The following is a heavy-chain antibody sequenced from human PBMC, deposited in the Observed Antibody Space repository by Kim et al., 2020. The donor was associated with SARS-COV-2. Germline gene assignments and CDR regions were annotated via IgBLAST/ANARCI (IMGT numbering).Heavy chain of an antibody. CDR3: ARALRGYSSSWHAGY. CDR2: ISSSSSYI. J-gene: IGHJ4*02. D-gene: IGHD6-13*01. CDR1: GFTFSSYS. Sequence: GGSLRLSCAASGFTFSSYSMNWVRQAPGKGLEWVSSISSSSSYIYYADSVKGRFTISRDNAKNSLYLQMNSLRAEDTAVYYCARALRGYSSSWHAGYWGQGTLVTVSS. V-gene: IGHV3-21*01.